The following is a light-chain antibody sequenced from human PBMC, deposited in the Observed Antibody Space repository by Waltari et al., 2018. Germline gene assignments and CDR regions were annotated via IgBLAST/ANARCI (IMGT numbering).Light chain of an antibody. CDR3: QQYDNLPLT. V-gene: IGKV1-33*01. Sequence: DIQITQSPSSLSASVGDRVTITGQASQDISNYLNWYQQKTGKATKRLIYDASNMETGVPSRFSGSGSGTDFTFSISSLQPEDIATYYCQQYDNLPLTFGGGNKVEIK. CDR2: DAS. J-gene: IGKJ4*01. CDR1: QDISNY.